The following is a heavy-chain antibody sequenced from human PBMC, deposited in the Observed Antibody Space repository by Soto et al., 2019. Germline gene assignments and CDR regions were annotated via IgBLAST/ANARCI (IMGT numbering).Heavy chain of an antibody. CDR3: AVAAAHSSDY. D-gene: IGHD6-25*01. Sequence: EVQLVESGGGLVKPGGSLRLSCGTSGFTFSNAWMTWVRQAPGKGLEWVGRIKSNIDGGTIDYAAPVEGRFTISRDDSKDTMYLQMNNLRIEDTAVYYCAVAAAHSSDYWGQGTLVTVSS. CDR1: GFTFSNAW. CDR2: IKSNIDGGTI. J-gene: IGHJ4*02. V-gene: IGHV3-15*01.